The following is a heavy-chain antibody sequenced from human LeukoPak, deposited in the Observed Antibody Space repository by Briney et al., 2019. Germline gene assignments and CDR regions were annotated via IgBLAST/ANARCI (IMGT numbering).Heavy chain of an antibody. CDR3: ARERGSENGYKGGFDV. J-gene: IGHJ3*01. D-gene: IGHD3-22*01. Sequence: GGSLRLSCAASGFTVSRNYMSWVRQAPGKGLEWVSLIYTGGSTYYADSVRGRFTISRDDSKNTLYLQMNRLRAADTAVYYCARERGSENGYKGGFDVWGQETMVTVSS. V-gene: IGHV3-53*01. CDR2: IYTGGST. CDR1: GFTVSRNY.